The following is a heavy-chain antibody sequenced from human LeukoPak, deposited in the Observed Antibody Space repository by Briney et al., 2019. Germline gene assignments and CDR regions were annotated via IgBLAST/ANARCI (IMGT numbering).Heavy chain of an antibody. CDR1: GDSISRSSYY. CDR2: MHYSGST. CDR3: ARPRPYDYVWGSYRPDAFDI. J-gene: IGHJ3*02. D-gene: IGHD3-16*02. Sequence: SETLSLTCTVSGDSISRSSYYWGWIRQPPGKGLEWIGSMHYSGSTYYNPSLKSRVTVSVDTSKNQFSLKLGSVTAADTAVYYCARPRPYDYVWGSYRPDAFDIWGQGTMVTVSS. V-gene: IGHV4-39*01.